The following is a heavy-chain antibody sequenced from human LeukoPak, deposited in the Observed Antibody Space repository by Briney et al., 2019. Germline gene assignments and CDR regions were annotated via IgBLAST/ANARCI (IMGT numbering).Heavy chain of an antibody. Sequence: SETLSLTCAVYGGSFSGYYWSWIRQPPGKGLEWIGEINHSGSTNYNPSLKSRVTISVDTSKNQFSLKLSSVTAADTAVYYCARSMVRGRFYGYWGQGTLVTVSS. CDR1: GGSFSGYY. CDR2: INHSGST. D-gene: IGHD3-10*01. J-gene: IGHJ4*02. CDR3: ARSMVRGRFYGY. V-gene: IGHV4-34*01.